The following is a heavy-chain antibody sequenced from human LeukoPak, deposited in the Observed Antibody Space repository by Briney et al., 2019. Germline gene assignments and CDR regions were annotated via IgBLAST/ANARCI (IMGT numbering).Heavy chain of an antibody. Sequence: GGTLRLSCSASGFTFTSYAMSWVRQAPGKGLEWISAISSSGGSPYYADSVKGRFSVSRDNSKNMLYLQMNSLRAEDTAMYYCATLPNYSYGHPYYFDSWGQGTLVTVSS. J-gene: IGHJ4*02. V-gene: IGHV3-23*01. CDR3: ATLPNYSYGHPYYFDS. D-gene: IGHD5-18*01. CDR1: GFTFTSYA. CDR2: ISSSGGSP.